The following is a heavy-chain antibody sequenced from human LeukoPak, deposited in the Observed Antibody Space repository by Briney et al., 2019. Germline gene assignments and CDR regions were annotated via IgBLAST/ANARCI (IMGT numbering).Heavy chain of an antibody. J-gene: IGHJ4*02. CDR3: AKWGPHCVGDYCPALDS. Sequence: GALRLSCEASRFTFSNYWMSWVRQAPGKGLEWVANINQDGSKKVYADSMKGRFTISRDNAKESLYLQLNSLRADDTAVYYCAKWGPHCVGDYCPALDSWGQGTLVTVSS. CDR1: RFTFSNYW. V-gene: IGHV3-7*01. D-gene: IGHD2-21*02. CDR2: INQDGSKK.